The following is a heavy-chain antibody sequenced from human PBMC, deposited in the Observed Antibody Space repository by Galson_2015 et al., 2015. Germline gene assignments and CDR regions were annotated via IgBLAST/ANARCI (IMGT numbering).Heavy chain of an antibody. V-gene: IGHV5-51*01. CDR2: IYPADSDT. CDR3: SRAQSRVVAGTKEAYGMDV. D-gene: IGHD6-19*01. CDR1: GSSFTSYW. J-gene: IGHJ6*02. Sequence: QSGAEVKKPGESLKISCTGSGSSFTSYWIGWVRQMPGKGLEWMGIIYPADSDTRYSPSFQGQVTISADKSTSTAYLHWSSLKASDTAMYYCSRAQSRVVAGTKEAYGMDVWGQGTTVTVSS.